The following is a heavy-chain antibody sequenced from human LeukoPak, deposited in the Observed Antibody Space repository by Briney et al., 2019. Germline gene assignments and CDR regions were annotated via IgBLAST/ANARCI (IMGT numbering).Heavy chain of an antibody. J-gene: IGHJ4*02. Sequence: PSETLSLTCSVSGGSISKYYWSWIRQPPGKGLEWIGYTYYSGSTNYNPSLKSRVTISVDTSKNQFSLKLTSVTAADTAVYYCARVGRGAAAGFDYWGLGTLVTVSS. CDR1: GGSISKYY. CDR2: TYYSGST. CDR3: ARVGRGAAAGFDY. V-gene: IGHV4-59*01. D-gene: IGHD6-13*01.